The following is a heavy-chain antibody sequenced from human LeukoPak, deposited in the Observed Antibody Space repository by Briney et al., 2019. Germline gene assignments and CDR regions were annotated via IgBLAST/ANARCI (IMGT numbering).Heavy chain of an antibody. CDR3: ARGESGSWYEDY. D-gene: IGHD6-13*01. CDR2: ISYDGSNK. Sequence: GGSLRLSCAASGFTFSSYAMHWVRQAPGKGLEWVAVISYDGSNKYYADSVKGRFTISRDNSKNTLYLQMNSLRAEDTAVYYCARGESGSWYEDYWGQGTLVTVSS. V-gene: IGHV3-30-3*01. J-gene: IGHJ4*02. CDR1: GFTFSSYA.